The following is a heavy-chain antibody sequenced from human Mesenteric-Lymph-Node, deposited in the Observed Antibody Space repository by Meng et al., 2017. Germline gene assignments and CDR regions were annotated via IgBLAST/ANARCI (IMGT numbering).Heavy chain of an antibody. CDR3: ARDRWTAGTDLHYYYYGMDV. Sequence: GGSLRLSCAASGFTFSDYYMSWIRQAPGKGLEWVSYISSSGSTIYYADSVKGRFTISRDNAKNSLYLQMNSLRAEDTAVYYCARDRWTAGTDLHYYYYGMDVWGQGTMVTGYS. CDR2: ISSSGSTI. J-gene: IGHJ6*01. D-gene: IGHD6-13*01. V-gene: IGHV3-11*01. CDR1: GFTFSDYY.